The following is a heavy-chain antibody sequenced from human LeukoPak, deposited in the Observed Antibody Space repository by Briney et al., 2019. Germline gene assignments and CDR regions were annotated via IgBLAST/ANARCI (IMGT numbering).Heavy chain of an antibody. Sequence: GLESMGIIYPGDSDTRYSPSFQGQVTISADKSISTAYLQWSSLKASDTAMYYCARQGSAFDYWGQGTLVTVSS. CDR3: ARQGSAFDY. V-gene: IGHV5-51*01. CDR2: IYPGDSDT. J-gene: IGHJ4*02.